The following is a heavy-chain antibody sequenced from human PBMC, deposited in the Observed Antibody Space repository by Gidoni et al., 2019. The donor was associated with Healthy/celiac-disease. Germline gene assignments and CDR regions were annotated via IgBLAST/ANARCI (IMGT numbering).Heavy chain of an antibody. J-gene: IGHJ3*02. CDR2: IYYSGSA. CDR1: ASVHSRSSSY. Sequence: QLPLQESGPGLVKPAATFTLTCTVYASVHSRSSSYLAWIRPTPGTVLEWIGSIYYSGSAYYNPSIKSRVTISVDTSKNQCSLKLRSGTAADTDVYYCAIFTTYYDESSGYYSFGAFDIWGQGTMVTVSS. CDR3: AIFTTYYDESSGYYSFGAFDI. V-gene: IGHV4-39*01. D-gene: IGHD3-22*01.